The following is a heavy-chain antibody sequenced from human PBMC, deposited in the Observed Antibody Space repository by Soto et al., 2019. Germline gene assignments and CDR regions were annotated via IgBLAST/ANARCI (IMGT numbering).Heavy chain of an antibody. J-gene: IGHJ4*02. CDR2: ISGSGDSK. CDR3: ARIPFDHVWGTDRYSPNFDY. Sequence: GGSLRLSCAASGFTFSSYALSWVRQGPGKGLEWVSGISGSGDSKHYSDSLKGRRTISRDNSKNTLFLQMNSLRAEDTAVYYCARIPFDHVWGTDRYSPNFDYWGQGTQVTVSS. D-gene: IGHD3-16*02. CDR1: GFTFSSYA. V-gene: IGHV3-23*01.